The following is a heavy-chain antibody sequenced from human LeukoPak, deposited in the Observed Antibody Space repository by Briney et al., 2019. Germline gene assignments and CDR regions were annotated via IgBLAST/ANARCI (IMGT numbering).Heavy chain of an antibody. Sequence: GGSLRLSCAASGFTFSSYAMSWVRQAPGKGLEWVSAISGSGGSTYYADSVKGRFTISRDNSKNTLYLQMNSLRAEDTAVYYCAKLSKSSARPMAYYYYYMDVWGKATTVTVSS. J-gene: IGHJ6*03. D-gene: IGHD6-6*01. CDR1: GFTFSSYA. V-gene: IGHV3-23*01. CDR2: ISGSGGST. CDR3: AKLSKSSARPMAYYYYYMDV.